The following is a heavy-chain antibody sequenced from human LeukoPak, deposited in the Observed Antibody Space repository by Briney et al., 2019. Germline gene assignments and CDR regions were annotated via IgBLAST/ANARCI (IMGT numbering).Heavy chain of an antibody. D-gene: IGHD5-18*01. CDR2: IIPIFGTA. Sequence: SVKVSCKASGGTFTSYAISWVRQAPGQGLEWMGGIIPIFGTANYAQKFQGRVTITTDESTSTAYMELSSLRSEDTAVYYCARDREDTAMVRGAFDIWGQGTMVTVSS. CDR1: GGTFTSYA. J-gene: IGHJ3*02. V-gene: IGHV1-69*05. CDR3: ARDREDTAMVRGAFDI.